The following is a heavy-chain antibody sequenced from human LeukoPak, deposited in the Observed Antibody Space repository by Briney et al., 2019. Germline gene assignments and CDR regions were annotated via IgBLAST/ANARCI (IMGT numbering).Heavy chain of an antibody. Sequence: SVKVSCKASGGTFSSYAISWVRQAPGQGLEWMGGIIPIFGTANYAQKFQGRVTIAADESTSTAYMGLSSLRSEDTAVYYCARASSGWYYFDYWGQGTLVTVSS. CDR2: IIPIFGTA. J-gene: IGHJ4*02. V-gene: IGHV1-69*13. CDR1: GGTFSSYA. D-gene: IGHD6-19*01. CDR3: ARASSGWYYFDY.